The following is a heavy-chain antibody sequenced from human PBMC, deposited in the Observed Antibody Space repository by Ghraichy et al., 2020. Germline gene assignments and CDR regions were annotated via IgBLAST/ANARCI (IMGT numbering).Heavy chain of an antibody. CDR1: GASITSGAYF. CDR3: ARKDILSGCVP. J-gene: IGHJ5*02. D-gene: IGHD3-3*01. V-gene: IGHV4-61*08. Sequence: SETLSLTCTVSGASITSGAYFWSWIRHPPGKGLEWIGYAYSSGNTNYNPSLKSRLTISVDTSKNQFSLRLTSVTEADTAVYYCARKDILSGCVPWRQGTLVTVSS. CDR2: AYSSGNT.